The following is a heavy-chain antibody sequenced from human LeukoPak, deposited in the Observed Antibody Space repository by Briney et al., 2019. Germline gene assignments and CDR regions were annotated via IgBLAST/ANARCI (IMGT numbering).Heavy chain of an antibody. D-gene: IGHD1-26*01. V-gene: IGHV3-74*01. Sequence: GGSLRLSCVASGFSFSSSWMHWVRQVPGKGLAWVSRINSDGSSASYADSVKGRFTISRDNAKNTLYLQMNSLRAEDTALYYCASKVGNSGHGWFHPWGQGTLVIVSS. CDR3: ASKVGNSGHGWFHP. J-gene: IGHJ5*02. CDR2: INSDGSSA. CDR1: GFSFSSSW.